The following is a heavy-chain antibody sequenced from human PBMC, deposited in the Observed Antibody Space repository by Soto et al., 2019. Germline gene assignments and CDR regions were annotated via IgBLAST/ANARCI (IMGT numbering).Heavy chain of an antibody. CDR2: MNPNSGNT. Sequence: GSVKGSGKASGYPFTSYDMNLVRQATGQGLEWMGWMNPNSGNTGYAQKFQGRVTMTRNTSIRTAYMELSSLRSEDTAVYYCSCGYTRHFDYWGQGTMVTVSS. CDR3: SCGYTRHFDY. CDR1: GYPFTSYD. D-gene: IGHD3-16*01. V-gene: IGHV1-8*01. J-gene: IGHJ4*02.